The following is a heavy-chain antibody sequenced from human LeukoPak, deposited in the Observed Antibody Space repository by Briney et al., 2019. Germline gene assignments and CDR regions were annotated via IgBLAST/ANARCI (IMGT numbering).Heavy chain of an antibody. J-gene: IGHJ6*03. CDR3: ARGPSGFGYYYYMDV. V-gene: IGHV3-66*02. D-gene: IGHD3-3*01. Sequence: GGSLRLSCAASGFTVSSNYMSWVRQAPGKGLEWVSVIYSGGSTYYADSVKGRFTISRDNSKNTLYLQTNSLRAEDTAVYYCARGPSGFGYYYYMDVWGKGTTVTVSS. CDR2: IYSGGST. CDR1: GFTVSSNY.